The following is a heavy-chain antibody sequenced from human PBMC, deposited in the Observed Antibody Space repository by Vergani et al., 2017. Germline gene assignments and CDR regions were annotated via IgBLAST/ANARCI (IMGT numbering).Heavy chain of an antibody. CDR3: AAEYYDILTGYYKGDYYYGMDV. Sequence: VQLVESGGGLVQPGRSLRLSCAASGFTFSSYGMHWVRQAPGKGLEWVAFIRYDGSNKYYADSVKGRFTISRDNSKNTLYLQMNSLRAEDTAVYYCAAEYYDILTGYYKGDYYYGMDVWGQGTTVTVSS. J-gene: IGHJ6*02. CDR2: IRYDGSNK. CDR1: GFTFSSYG. D-gene: IGHD3-9*01. V-gene: IGHV3-30*02.